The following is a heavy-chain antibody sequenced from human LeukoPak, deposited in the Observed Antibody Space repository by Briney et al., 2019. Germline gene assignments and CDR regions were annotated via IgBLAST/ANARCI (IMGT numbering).Heavy chain of an antibody. J-gene: IGHJ4*02. CDR2: ISGSGGST. CDR1: GFTFVSYA. Sequence: AGGSLRLSCAASGFTFVSYAMSWVRQAPGKGLEWVSTISGSGGSTYYADSVKGRFTISRDNSENTLYLQMNSLRAEDTAVYYCAKEGNRYGDYWGQGTLVTVSS. CDR3: AKEGNRYGDY. D-gene: IGHD3-9*01. V-gene: IGHV3-23*01.